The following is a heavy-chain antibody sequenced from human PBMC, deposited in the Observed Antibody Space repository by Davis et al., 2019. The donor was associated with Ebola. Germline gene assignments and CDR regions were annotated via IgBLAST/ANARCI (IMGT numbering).Heavy chain of an antibody. CDR3: AKDQDWAWDY. CDR2: ISSSSSTI. V-gene: IGHV3-48*02. CDR1: GFTFSSYS. J-gene: IGHJ4*02. D-gene: IGHD3-9*01. Sequence: GVLKISCAASGFTFSSYSMNWVRQAPGKGLEWVSYISSSSSTIYYADSVKGRFTISRDNAKNSLYLQMNSLRDEDTAVYYCAKDQDWAWDYWGQGTLVTVSS.